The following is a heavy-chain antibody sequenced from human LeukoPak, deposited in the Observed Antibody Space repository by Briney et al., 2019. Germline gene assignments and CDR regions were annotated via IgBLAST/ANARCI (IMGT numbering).Heavy chain of an antibody. CDR2: ISGSGDKT. D-gene: IGHD1-26*01. V-gene: IGHV3-23*01. CDR3: AKGIQWELPLEY. CDR1: GFTFRNYA. J-gene: IGHJ4*02. Sequence: PGGSLRLSCAASGFTFRNYAMSWVRQAPGKGLEWVSVISGSGDKTYYAGSAKGRFTISRDNSKNTLYLQMNSLRDVDTAIYYCAKGIQWELPLEYWGQGTLVTVSS.